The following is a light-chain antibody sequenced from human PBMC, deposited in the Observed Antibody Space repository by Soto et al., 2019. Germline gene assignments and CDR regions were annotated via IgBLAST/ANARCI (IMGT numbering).Light chain of an antibody. CDR1: QSAISN. CDR3: QQYHNWPPWT. V-gene: IGKV3-15*01. Sequence: EMVMTQSPATLSVSPGERVTLSCSASQSAISNLAWYQQKPGQTPRLLIYDASTRATDIPARFSGSGSGTDFTLTISSLQSEDFAVYFCQQYHNWPPWTFGPGTKVDIK. J-gene: IGKJ1*01. CDR2: DAS.